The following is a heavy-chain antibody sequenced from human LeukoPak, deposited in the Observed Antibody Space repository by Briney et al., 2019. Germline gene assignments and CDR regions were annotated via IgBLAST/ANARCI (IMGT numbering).Heavy chain of an antibody. Sequence: SETLSLTCAVYGGSFSGYYWSWIRQPPGKGLEWIGEINHSGSTNYNPSLESRVTISVDTSKNQFSLKLSSVTAADTAVYYCARGQATSIWSGYYRWFDPWGQGTLVTVSS. CDR1: GGSFSGYY. J-gene: IGHJ5*02. CDR2: INHSGST. V-gene: IGHV4-34*01. D-gene: IGHD3-3*01. CDR3: ARGQATSIWSGYYRWFDP.